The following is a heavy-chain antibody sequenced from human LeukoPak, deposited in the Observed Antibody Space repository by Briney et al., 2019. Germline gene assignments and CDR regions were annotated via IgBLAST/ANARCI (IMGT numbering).Heavy chain of an antibody. CDR3: ARAIDY. V-gene: IGHV3-74*01. J-gene: IGHJ4*02. CDR2: IDGDGATT. Sequence: GGSLRLSCAASGFTFNSYLMSWVRQAPGKGLVWVSRIDGDGATTSYEDSVKGRFTISRDNANNMVYLEMNSLRVEDTAIYYCARAIDYWGQGTLVTVSS. CDR1: GFTFNSYL.